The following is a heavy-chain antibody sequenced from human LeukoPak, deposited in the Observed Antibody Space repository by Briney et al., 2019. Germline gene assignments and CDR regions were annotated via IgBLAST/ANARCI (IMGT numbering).Heavy chain of an antibody. D-gene: IGHD3-22*01. CDR3: AIMHGYYDGSGYWVQ. CDR1: GLTFGSYG. Sequence: SGGSLRLSCAASGLTFGSYGMSWVRQAPGKGLEWVSFITPNADRTSYADSVEGRFTISRDNPRNTLYMQMNSLRDEDTAVYYCAIMHGYYDGSGYWVQWGQGTLVTVSS. V-gene: IGHV3-23*01. CDR2: ITPNADRT. J-gene: IGHJ1*01.